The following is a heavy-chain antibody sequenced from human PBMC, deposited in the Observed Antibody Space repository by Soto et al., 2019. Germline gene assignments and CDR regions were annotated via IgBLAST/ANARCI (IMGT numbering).Heavy chain of an antibody. CDR3: ARNYYGSGSYYNFDY. J-gene: IGHJ4*02. CDR1: GFRFDDYG. Sequence: GGSLRLSCAASGFRFDDYGMHWVRQAPGKGLEWVAVISYDGSNKYYADSVKGRFTISRDNSKNTLYLQMNSLRAEDTAVYYCARNYYGSGSYYNFDYWGQGTLVTVSS. CDR2: ISYDGSNK. V-gene: IGHV3-30*03. D-gene: IGHD3-10*01.